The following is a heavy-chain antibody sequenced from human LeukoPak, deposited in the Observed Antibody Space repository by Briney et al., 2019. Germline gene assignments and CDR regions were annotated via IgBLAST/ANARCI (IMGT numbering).Heavy chain of an antibody. CDR3: AKVRLREWELLTGFDY. D-gene: IGHD1-26*01. CDR1: RFTFSSHS. Sequence: GGSLRLSCAASRFTFSSHSMSWVRQAPGKGLEWVSAISGSGGSTYYADSVKGRFTISRDNSKNTLYLQMNSLRAEDTAVYYCAKVRLREWELLTGFDYWGQGTLVTVSS. J-gene: IGHJ4*02. V-gene: IGHV3-23*01. CDR2: ISGSGGST.